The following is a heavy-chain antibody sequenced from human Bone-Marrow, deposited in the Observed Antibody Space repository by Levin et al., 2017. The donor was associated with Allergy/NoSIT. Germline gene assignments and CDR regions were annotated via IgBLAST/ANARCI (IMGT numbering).Heavy chain of an antibody. CDR2: IYHSGST. Sequence: SETLSLTCGVSDGSISSSNWWTWVRQPPGKGLEWIGEIYHSGSTNYNPSLKSRVTISVEKSKNQFSLKLSSVTAADTAVYYCARRNVLAPGEDLFDPWGQGTLVTVSS. CDR1: DGSISSSNW. CDR3: ARRNVLAPGEDLFDP. J-gene: IGHJ5*02. V-gene: IGHV4-4*02. D-gene: IGHD7-27*01.